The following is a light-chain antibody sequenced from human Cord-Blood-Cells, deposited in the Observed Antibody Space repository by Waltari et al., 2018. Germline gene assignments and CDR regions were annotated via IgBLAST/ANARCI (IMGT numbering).Light chain of an antibody. CDR3: MQGTHWPT. CDR2: KVS. V-gene: IGKV2-30*02. J-gene: IGKJ1*01. Sequence: DVVMTQSPLSLPVTLGQPASISCRSSQSLVHSDGNTYLNWFQQRPSQSPRRLMYKVSNLESGVPDRFSGSGSGTDFTLKISRVEAEDVGVYYCMQGTHWPTFGQGTKVEIK. CDR1: QSLVHSDGNTY.